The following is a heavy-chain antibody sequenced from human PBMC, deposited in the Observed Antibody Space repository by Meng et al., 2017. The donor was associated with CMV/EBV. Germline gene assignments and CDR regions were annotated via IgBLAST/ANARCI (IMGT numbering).Heavy chain of an antibody. Sequence: SGPTLVKPTQTLTLTCTFSGFSLSTSGVGVGWIRQHPGKALEWLALIYWNDDKRYSPSLKSRLTITKDTSKNQVVLTMTNMDPVDTATYYCAHSSTYYYYYGMDVWGQGTTVTVSS. CDR3: AHSSTYYYYYGMDV. CDR1: GFSLSTSGVG. V-gene: IGHV2-5*01. CDR2: IYWNDDK. J-gene: IGHJ6*02.